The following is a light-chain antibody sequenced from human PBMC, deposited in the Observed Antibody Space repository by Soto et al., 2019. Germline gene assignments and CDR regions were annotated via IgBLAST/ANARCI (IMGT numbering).Light chain of an antibody. Sequence: NVLAQSPATLYLSPGERATISCRASHSVANNYLAWYQQKHGQAPRLIIFAASSRATGVPHRFSASGSGTGVTCTESRPQSEAFAVYFCQQENSCPRTFGQGTKVDIK. CDR3: QQENSCPRT. V-gene: IGKV3-20*01. CDR1: HSVANNY. CDR2: AAS. J-gene: IGKJ1*01.